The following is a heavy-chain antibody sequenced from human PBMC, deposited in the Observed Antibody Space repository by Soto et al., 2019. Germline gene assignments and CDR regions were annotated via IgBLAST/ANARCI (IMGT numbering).Heavy chain of an antibody. CDR2: IYYSGST. CDR1: GGSISSYC. D-gene: IGHD6-19*01. CDR3: ARDRVAVAGSDYYYYYGMDV. V-gene: IGHV4-59*01. J-gene: IGHJ6*02. Sequence: PSETLSLTCTVSGGSISSYCWSWIRQPPGKGLEWIGYIYYSGSTNYNPSPKSRVTISVDTSKNQFSLKLSSVTAADTAVYYCARDRVAVAGSDYYYYYGMDVWGQGTTVTVSS.